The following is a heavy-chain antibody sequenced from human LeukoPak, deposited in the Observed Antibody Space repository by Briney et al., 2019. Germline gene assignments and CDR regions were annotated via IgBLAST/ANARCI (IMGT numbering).Heavy chain of an antibody. V-gene: IGHV1-18*01. CDR2: ISAYNGNT. CDR3: ARVRYSSSWTHYYYYGMDV. CDR1: GYTFTSYG. Sequence: ASVKVSCKASGYTFTSYGISWVRQAPGQGLEWMGWISAYNGNTNYAQKLQGRVTMTRNTSISTAYMELSSLRSEDTAVYYCARVRYSSSWTHYYYYGMDVWGQGTTVTVSS. J-gene: IGHJ6*02. D-gene: IGHD6-13*01.